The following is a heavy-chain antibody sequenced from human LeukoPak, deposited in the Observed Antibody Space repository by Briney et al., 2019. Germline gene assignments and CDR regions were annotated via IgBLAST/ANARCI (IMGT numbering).Heavy chain of an antibody. D-gene: IGHD2-15*01. Sequence: SETLSLTCAVSGGSISSGGYSWSWIRQPPGKGLEWIGYIYHSGSTYYNPSLKSRVTISVDRSKNQFSLKLSSVTAADTAVYYCARLVVEEANFDHWGQGTLVTVSS. CDR1: GGSISSGGYS. J-gene: IGHJ4*02. CDR3: ARLVVEEANFDH. CDR2: IYHSGST. V-gene: IGHV4-30-2*01.